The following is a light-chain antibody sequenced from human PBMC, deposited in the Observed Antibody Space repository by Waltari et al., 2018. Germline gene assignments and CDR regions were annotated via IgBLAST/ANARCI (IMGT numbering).Light chain of an antibody. Sequence: DIVMTQSPLSLPVTPGEPASISCRSSQSLLHSNGYNYLDWYLQKPGQSPQLLSYLGSKRASGVPDRVSGSGSGTDCTLKISRVEAEDVGVYYCMQALQTAFTFGPGTKVEIK. V-gene: IGKV2-28*01. J-gene: IGKJ3*01. CDR1: QSLLHSNGYNY. CDR2: LGS. CDR3: MQALQTAFT.